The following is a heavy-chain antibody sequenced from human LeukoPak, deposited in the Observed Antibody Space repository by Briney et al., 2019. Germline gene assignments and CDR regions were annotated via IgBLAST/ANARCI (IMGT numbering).Heavy chain of an antibody. D-gene: IGHD1-26*01. J-gene: IGHJ3*02. V-gene: IGHV1-2*02. CDR3: AREGDTSADAFDI. CDR1: GYTFTGQY. CDR2: INPNSGDT. Sequence: ASVKVSCKTSGYTFTGQYLHWVRQAPGQGLEWMGWINPNSGDTIYAQTFEGRVHMTRDTYISTAYMELRSLRYDDAAVYHCAREGDTSADAFDIWGLGTMVTVSS.